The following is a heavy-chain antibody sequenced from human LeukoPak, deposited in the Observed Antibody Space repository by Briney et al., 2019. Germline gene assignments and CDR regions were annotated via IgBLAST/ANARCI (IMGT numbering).Heavy chain of an antibody. D-gene: IGHD2-8*01. CDR2: IYPNSGAT. J-gene: IGHJ4*02. Sequence: ASVKVSCKASGYTFTSYGISWVRQAPGQGLECMGWIYPNSGATGYAQNFQGRVTMTRDTSVSTIYMELSRLRSDDTAVYYCARDGVSTTPDFDYWGQGTLVTVSS. CDR1: GYTFTSYG. V-gene: IGHV1-2*02. CDR3: ARDGVSTTPDFDY.